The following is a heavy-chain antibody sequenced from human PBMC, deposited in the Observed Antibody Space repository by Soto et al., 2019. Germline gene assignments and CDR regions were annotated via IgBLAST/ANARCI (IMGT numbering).Heavy chain of an antibody. CDR3: ARVVTYGMDV. Sequence: PSETLSLTCTVSGGSLSSGSFFWGWIRQPPGKGLEWIGEIYYSGSTNYNPSLKSRVTISVDTSKNQFSLKLSSVTAADTAVYYCARVVTYGMDVWGQGTTVTVSS. CDR2: IYYSGST. D-gene: IGHD2-21*02. J-gene: IGHJ6*02. V-gene: IGHV4-39*07. CDR1: GGSLSSGSFF.